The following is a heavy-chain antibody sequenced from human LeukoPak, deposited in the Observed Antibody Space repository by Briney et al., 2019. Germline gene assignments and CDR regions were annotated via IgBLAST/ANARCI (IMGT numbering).Heavy chain of an antibody. J-gene: IGHJ4*02. CDR3: ARGLSGYASSLGY. CDR2: IYSGGST. CDR1: GFTVSSNY. V-gene: IGHV3-66*01. D-gene: IGHD6-6*01. Sequence: GGSLRLSCAASGFTVSSNYMSWVRQAPGKRLEWVSVIYSGGSTYYADSVKGRFTISRDNSRNTLYLQMNSLRAEDTAVYYCARGLSGYASSLGYWGQGTLVTVSA.